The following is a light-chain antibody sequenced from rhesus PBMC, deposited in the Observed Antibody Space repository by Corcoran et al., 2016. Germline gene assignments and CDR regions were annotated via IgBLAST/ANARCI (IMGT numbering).Light chain of an antibody. J-gene: IGKJ3*01. Sequence: DIQMTQSPSALSASVGDRVTISCRASQNIYSNLAWYQQKPGKAPKLLIYAASRLQTGIPSRFSSSGSGTDFTLTISSLQPEDSAAYYCQHYYDNPFTFGPGTKLDIK. CDR2: AAS. V-gene: IGKV1S12*01. CDR3: QHYYDNPFT. CDR1: QNIYSN.